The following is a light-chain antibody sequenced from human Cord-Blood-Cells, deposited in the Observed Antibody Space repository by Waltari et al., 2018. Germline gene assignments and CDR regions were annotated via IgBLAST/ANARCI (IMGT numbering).Light chain of an antibody. CDR3: SSYTSSSTLYV. CDR1: SSDVGGYNY. Sequence: QSALTQPASVSGSPGQSITISCTGTSSDVGGYNYVSWYQQHPGKAPKLMIYDVSNRPSWVSNRFSGSKSGNTASLTISGLQAEDEADYYCSSYTSSSTLYVVGTGTKVTVL. J-gene: IGLJ1*01. CDR2: DVS. V-gene: IGLV2-14*01.